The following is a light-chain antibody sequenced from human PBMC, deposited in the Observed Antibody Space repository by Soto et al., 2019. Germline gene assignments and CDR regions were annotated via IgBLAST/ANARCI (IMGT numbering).Light chain of an antibody. Sequence: EVVMTQSPATLSVSPGERVTFSCRASQSVSSDLAWYQHKPGQDPRLLIYGASTRATGIPDRSSGSGSGTDFTLTISRLEPEDFAVYYCLHYGGSPLTFGQGTRLEIK. CDR2: GAS. V-gene: IGKV3-20*01. CDR3: LHYGGSPLT. CDR1: QSVSSD. J-gene: IGKJ5*01.